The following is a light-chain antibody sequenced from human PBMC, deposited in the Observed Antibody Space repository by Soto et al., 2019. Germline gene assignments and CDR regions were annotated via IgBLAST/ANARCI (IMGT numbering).Light chain of an antibody. J-gene: IGKJ5*01. CDR2: GAS. CDR3: QQYTVPPTT. CDR1: QTVSSNY. Sequence: EIILTQSPDTLSLSXGEISTLSXXASQTVSSNYLAWCQQRPGQAPRLLIYGASTRAAGIPDRFSGSGSGTDFTLTITRLEPEDSAVYFCQQYTVPPTTFGQGTRL. V-gene: IGKV3-20*01.